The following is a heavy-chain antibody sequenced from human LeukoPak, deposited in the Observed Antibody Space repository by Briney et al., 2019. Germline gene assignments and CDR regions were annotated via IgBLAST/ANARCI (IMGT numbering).Heavy chain of an antibody. Sequence: GGSLRLSCAASGFTFSGYWMHWVRQAPGKGLEWVAGVWYDGSNEDYADSVKGRFIISRDNSKNTLYLQMNSLRVEDTAIYYCARDGQNNSPYATDVWGQGTTVTVS. V-gene: IGHV3-33*08. CDR2: VWYDGSNE. CDR3: ARDGQNNSPYATDV. J-gene: IGHJ6*02. CDR1: GFTFSGYW. D-gene: IGHD2-21*01.